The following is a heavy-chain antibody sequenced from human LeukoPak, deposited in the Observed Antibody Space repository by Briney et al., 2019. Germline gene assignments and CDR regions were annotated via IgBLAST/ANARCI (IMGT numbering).Heavy chain of an antibody. CDR1: GGSISSYY. J-gene: IGHJ5*02. CDR2: IYYSGST. D-gene: IGHD6-13*01. CDR3: ARRIAAAAPSAP. V-gene: IGHV4-59*08. Sequence: KPSETLSLTCTVSGGSISSYYWSWIRQPPGKGLGWIGYIYYSGSTNNTPSRKSRVTISVDTSKNQFSLKPSSVTAADTAVYHCARRIAAAAPSAPGGQGTLVTVSS.